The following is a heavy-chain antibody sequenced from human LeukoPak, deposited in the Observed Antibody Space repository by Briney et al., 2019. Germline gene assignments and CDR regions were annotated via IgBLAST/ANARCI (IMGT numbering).Heavy chain of an antibody. CDR2: IYYSGST. CDR3: AAYYFDSSTKGQN. V-gene: IGHV4-30-4*01. J-gene: IGHJ4*02. Sequence: KPSQTLSLTCTVSGGSISSGDYYWSWIRQPPGKGLEWIGYIYYSGSTYYNPSLKSRVTISVDTSKNQFSLKLSSVTAADTAVYYCAAYYFDSSTKGQNWGQGTLVTVSS. CDR1: GGSISSGDYY. D-gene: IGHD3-22*01.